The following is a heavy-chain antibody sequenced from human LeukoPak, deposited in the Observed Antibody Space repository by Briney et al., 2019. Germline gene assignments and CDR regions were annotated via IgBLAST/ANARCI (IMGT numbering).Heavy chain of an antibody. V-gene: IGHV4-39*07. CDR3: AREGGPYRPLDY. CDR2: IYYSGST. CDR1: GGSISSSSYY. J-gene: IGHJ4*02. Sequence: PSETLSLTCTVSGGSISSSSYYWGWIRQPPGKGLEWVGSIYYSGSTYYNPSLQSRLTMSVDFSENHISLKLTSVTAADTAVYYCAREGGPYRPLDYSGQGTLVTVSS.